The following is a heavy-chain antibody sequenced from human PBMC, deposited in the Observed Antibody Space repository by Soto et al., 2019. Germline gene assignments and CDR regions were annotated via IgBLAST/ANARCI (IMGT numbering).Heavy chain of an antibody. CDR1: GYTFTSYA. J-gene: IGHJ4*02. CDR3: ARVGYSSSWALDY. V-gene: IGHV1-3*01. Sequence: RASVKVSCKASGYTFTSYAMHWVRQAPGQRLEWMGWIDAGNGNTKYSQKFQGRVTITRDTSASTAYMELSSLRSEDTAVYYCARVGYSSSWALDYWGQGTLVTVSS. D-gene: IGHD6-13*01. CDR2: IDAGNGNT.